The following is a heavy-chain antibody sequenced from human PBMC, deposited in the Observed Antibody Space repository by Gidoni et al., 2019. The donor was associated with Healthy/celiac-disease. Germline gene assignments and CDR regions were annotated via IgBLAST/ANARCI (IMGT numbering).Heavy chain of an antibody. V-gene: IGHV3-48*03. CDR2: ISSSGSTI. Sequence: EVQLVESGGGLVQPGGSLRLSCSASGFTFSSYEMNLVRQAPGKGLEWVSYISSSGSTIYNADSVKGRFTISREKAKNSRYLQMNGLRAEDTAVYYCASGVGDIVPMDYWGQGTLVTVSS. CDR3: ASGVGDIVPMDY. CDR1: GFTFSSYE. D-gene: IGHD2-8*01. J-gene: IGHJ4*02.